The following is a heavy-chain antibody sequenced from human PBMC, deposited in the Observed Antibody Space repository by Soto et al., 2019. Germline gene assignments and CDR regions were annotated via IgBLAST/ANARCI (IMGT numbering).Heavy chain of an antibody. V-gene: IGHV4-30-4*01. J-gene: IGHJ4*01. CDR2: IHYSGSS. CDR3: ARDLDTATYFDY. D-gene: IGHD5-18*01. CDR1: GGSISSGNYC. Sequence: PSETLSLTCTVSGGSISSGNYCWSWIRQPPGKGLEWIGFIHYSGSSYYNPSLKGRVTISVDTSKNQFSLKLDSVTAADTAVYYCARDLDTATYFDYWGHGTLVTVSS.